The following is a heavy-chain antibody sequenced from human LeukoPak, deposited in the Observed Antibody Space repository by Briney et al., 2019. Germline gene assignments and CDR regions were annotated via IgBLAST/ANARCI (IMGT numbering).Heavy chain of an antibody. CDR1: GFTFSSYA. CDR2: ISGSGGST. Sequence: GGSLRLSCAASGFTFSSYAMGWVRQAPGKGLEWVSAISGSGGSTYYADSVKGRFTISRDNSKNTLYLQMNSLRAEDTAVYYCAKDPKHYYGSGSEGFDYWGQGTLVTVSS. J-gene: IGHJ4*02. D-gene: IGHD3-10*01. CDR3: AKDPKHYYGSGSEGFDY. V-gene: IGHV3-23*01.